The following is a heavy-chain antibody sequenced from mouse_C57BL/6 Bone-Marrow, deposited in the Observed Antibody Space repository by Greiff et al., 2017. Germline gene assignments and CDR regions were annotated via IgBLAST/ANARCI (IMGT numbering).Heavy chain of an antibody. CDR2: IDPENGDT. Sequence: EVQLQQSGAELVRPGASVKLSCTASGFNIKDDYMHWVKQRPEQGLEWIGWIDPENGDTEYASKFQGKATITADTSSNTAYLQLSSLTSEDTAVYYCTTPPLFYYYGNYFDYWGQGTTLTVSS. J-gene: IGHJ2*01. CDR3: TTPPLFYYYGNYFDY. V-gene: IGHV14-4*01. D-gene: IGHD1-1*01. CDR1: GFNIKDDY.